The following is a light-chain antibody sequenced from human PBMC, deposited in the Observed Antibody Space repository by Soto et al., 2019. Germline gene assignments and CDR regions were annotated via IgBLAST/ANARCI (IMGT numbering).Light chain of an antibody. CDR2: LGS. V-gene: IGKV2-28*01. Sequence: DIVLTQSPLYLPATPGEPAPNSSRSSRSLIFENDFVSLGWYLQKSGQSPQLLVYLGSNRASGVPDRFSGSVSGTDFTLKISRVEADDVGVYYCMQSREIPRTFGGGTTVEI. CDR1: RSLIFENDFVS. J-gene: IGKJ4*01. CDR3: MQSREIPRT.